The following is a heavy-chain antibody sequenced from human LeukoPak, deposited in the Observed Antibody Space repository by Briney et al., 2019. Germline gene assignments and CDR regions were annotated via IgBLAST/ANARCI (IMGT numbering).Heavy chain of an antibody. V-gene: IGHV1-8*03. J-gene: IGHJ4*02. Sequence: ASVKVSRKASGNTFTTYDINWVRQATGQGLEWMGWMNPNSGNTGYAQKFQGRVTITRNTSISTAYMELSSLRSEDTAAYYCAIGARSKDYTDYDGSRLDYWGQGTLVNVSS. CDR3: AIGARSKDYTDYDGSRLDY. CDR2: MNPNSGNT. D-gene: IGHD5-12*01. CDR1: GNTFTTYD.